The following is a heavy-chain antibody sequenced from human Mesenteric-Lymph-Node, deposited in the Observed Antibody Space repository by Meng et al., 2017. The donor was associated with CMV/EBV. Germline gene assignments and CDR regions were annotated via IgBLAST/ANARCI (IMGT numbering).Heavy chain of an antibody. D-gene: IGHD4-17*01. Sequence: ASVKVSCKASGYTFTDYYIHWVRQAPGQGLEWMGWINPNSGGINYAQKFQARVTMTRDTSIGTVYMELSRLRSDDTAVYYCARVGLLTTVTFDLWGQGSLVTVSS. CDR2: INPNSGGI. J-gene: IGHJ4*02. CDR1: GYTFTDYY. CDR3: ARVGLLTTVTFDL. V-gene: IGHV1-2*02.